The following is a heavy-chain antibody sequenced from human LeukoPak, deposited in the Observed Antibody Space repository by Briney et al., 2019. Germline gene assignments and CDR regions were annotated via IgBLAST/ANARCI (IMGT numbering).Heavy chain of an antibody. CDR1: SGSINSYF. D-gene: IGHD5-12*01. CDR2: IYSSGTT. V-gene: IGHV4-4*07. CDR3: GRQGYTASHYFLDY. J-gene: IGHJ4*02. Sequence: PSETLSLTCTVSSGSINSYFWGWARQPAGKGLEWLGRIYSSGTTHYNPSLKSRLTMSVDTSKNQFSLNLRSVTAADTAIYYCGRQGYTASHYFLDYWSQGTLVSVSS.